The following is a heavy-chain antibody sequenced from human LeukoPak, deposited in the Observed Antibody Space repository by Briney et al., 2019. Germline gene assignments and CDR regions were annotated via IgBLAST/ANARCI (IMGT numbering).Heavy chain of an antibody. V-gene: IGHV4-34*01. CDR3: ARVPTYYYGSGSYSYFDY. D-gene: IGHD3-10*01. Sequence: SETLSLTCAVYGGSFSGYYWSWLRQPPGKGLEWIGEINHSGSTNYNPSLKSRVTISVDTSKNQFSLKLSSVTAADTAVYYCARVPTYYYGSGSYSYFDYWGQGTLVTVSS. J-gene: IGHJ4*02. CDR2: INHSGST. CDR1: GGSFSGYY.